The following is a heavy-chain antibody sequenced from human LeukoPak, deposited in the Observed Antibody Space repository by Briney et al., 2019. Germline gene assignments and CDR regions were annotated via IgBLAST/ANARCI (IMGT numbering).Heavy chain of an antibody. J-gene: IGHJ4*02. Sequence: SETLSLTCTVSGGSISSNNYYWGWIRQSPGKGLEWIGSIDYSGSTYYNPSLKSRVTMSVDTSKNQFSLKLNSVTAADTAVYYCARSARYPTYFFDYWGQGTLVTVSS. D-gene: IGHD3-9*01. CDR2: IDYSGST. CDR1: GGSISSNNYY. V-gene: IGHV4-39*01. CDR3: ARSARYPTYFFDY.